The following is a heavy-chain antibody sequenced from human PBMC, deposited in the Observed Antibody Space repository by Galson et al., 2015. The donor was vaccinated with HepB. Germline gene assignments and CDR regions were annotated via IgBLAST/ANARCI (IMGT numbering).Heavy chain of an antibody. V-gene: IGHV3-48*01. CDR1: GFTFSSYG. J-gene: IGHJ4*02. Sequence: SLRLSCAASGFTFSSYGMNWIRQAPGKGLEWVSYISSGSSVISYADSVKGRFTISRDNANNSLYLQMNSLRGDDTALYYCAKLPNYGEPLDYWGQGTLVTVSS. CDR3: AKLPNYGEPLDY. D-gene: IGHD4-17*01. CDR2: ISSGSSVI.